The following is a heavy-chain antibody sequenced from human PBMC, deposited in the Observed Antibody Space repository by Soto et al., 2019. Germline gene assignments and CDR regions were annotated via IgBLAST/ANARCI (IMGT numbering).Heavy chain of an antibody. V-gene: IGHV4-39*01. D-gene: IGHD6-19*01. Sequence: SETLSLTCTVSGGSISSSNYYYGWIRQPPGKGPEWIASIYYSGSTYYNPSLKSRGTISVDTSKRRISLKLTSVTAADTAVFYCATHSSVWHGPVYYFDHWGQGILVTVSS. CDR3: ATHSSVWHGPVYYFDH. CDR1: GGSISSSNYY. CDR2: IYYSGST. J-gene: IGHJ4*02.